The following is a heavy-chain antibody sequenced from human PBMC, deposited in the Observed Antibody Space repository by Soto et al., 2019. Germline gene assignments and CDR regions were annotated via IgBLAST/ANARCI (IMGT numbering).Heavy chain of an antibody. CDR2: IIPSVGTT. CDR1: GYTFTSYY. CDR3: ATDKADRGIAVAEFDP. J-gene: IGHJ5*02. V-gene: IGHV1-46*01. D-gene: IGHD6-19*01. Sequence: ASAKVSCKASGYTFTSYYMHWVRQAPGQGLEWMGMIIPSVGTTSYAQKFQGRVTMTADKSTSTAYMELSSLRSEDTAVYYCATDKADRGIAVAEFDPWGQGTLVTVSS.